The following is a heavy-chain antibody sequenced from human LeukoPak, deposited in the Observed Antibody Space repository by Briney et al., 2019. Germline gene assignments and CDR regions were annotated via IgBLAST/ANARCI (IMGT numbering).Heavy chain of an antibody. CDR1: GGSIIVAAYS. J-gene: IGHJ2*01. CDR2: IYHTGRT. CDR3: ARVLEGSSGQHWYFDL. Sequence: SQTLSLTCAVSGGSIIVAAYSWSWIRQPPGKGLEWIGYIYHTGRTSYNPSLKSRVTISVDTSKNQFSLRLSSVTAADTAVYYCARVLEGSSGQHWYFDLWGRGTLVTVSS. V-gene: IGHV4-30-2*01. D-gene: IGHD6-19*01.